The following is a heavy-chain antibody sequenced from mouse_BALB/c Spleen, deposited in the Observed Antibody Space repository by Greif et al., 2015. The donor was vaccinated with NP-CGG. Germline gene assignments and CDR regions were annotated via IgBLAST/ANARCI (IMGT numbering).Heavy chain of an antibody. D-gene: IGHD2-4*01. J-gene: IGHJ4*01. V-gene: IGHV1-80*01. CDR2: IYPGDGDT. CDR3: ARYDYDYYAMDY. Sequence: QVQLQQSGAELVRPGSSVKISCKASGYAFSSYWLNWVKQRPGQGLEWIGQIYPGDGDTNYNGKFKGKATLTADKSSSTASMQLSSLTAEDSAVYFCARYDYDYYAMDYWGQGTSVTVSS. CDR1: GYAFSSYW.